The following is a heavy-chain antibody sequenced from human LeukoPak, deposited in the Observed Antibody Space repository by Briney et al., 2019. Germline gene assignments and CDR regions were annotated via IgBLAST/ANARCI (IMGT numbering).Heavy chain of an antibody. CDR3: ARDLCTSSSCPNNWIDP. V-gene: IGHV6-1*01. CDR2: TYYRSKWYN. Sequence: SQTLPLTCAISGDSISSNSAAWNWIRQSPSRGLEWLGRTYYRSKWYNNYAISVKSRITINPDTSKNQFSLQLNSVTPEDTAVYYCARDLCTSSSCPNNWIDPWGQGTLVTVSS. D-gene: IGHD2-2*01. CDR1: GDSISSNSAA. J-gene: IGHJ5*02.